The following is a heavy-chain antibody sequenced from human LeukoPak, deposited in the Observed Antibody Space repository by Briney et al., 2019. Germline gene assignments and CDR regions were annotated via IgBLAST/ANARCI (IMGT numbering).Heavy chain of an antibody. CDR3: AKEHCIGVTGIESDY. V-gene: IGHV3-23*01. J-gene: IGHJ4*02. D-gene: IGHD6-19*01. Sequence: QPGGSLRLSCAASGFTFSNYGISWVRQAPGKGLDWVSTVSASTGKTYYADSVKGRFTISRDNSKNTLYLQVDSLRAEDTAVYFCAKEHCIGVTGIESDYWGQGTLVTVSS. CDR1: GFTFSNYG. CDR2: VSASTGKT.